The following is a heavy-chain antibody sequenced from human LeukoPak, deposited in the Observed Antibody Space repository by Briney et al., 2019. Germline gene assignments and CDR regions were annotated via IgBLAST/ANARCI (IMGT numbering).Heavy chain of an antibody. CDR1: GGSISSSSYY. D-gene: IGHD4-17*01. CDR3: ARDLVTVTKGFDI. Sequence: PSETLSLTCTVSGGSISSSSYYWGWIRQPPGKGLEWIGSIYYSGSTYYNPSLKSRVTISVDTSKNQFSLKLTSVTAADTAVYYCARDLVTVTKGFDIWGQGTMVSVSS. V-gene: IGHV4-39*07. J-gene: IGHJ3*02. CDR2: IYYSGST.